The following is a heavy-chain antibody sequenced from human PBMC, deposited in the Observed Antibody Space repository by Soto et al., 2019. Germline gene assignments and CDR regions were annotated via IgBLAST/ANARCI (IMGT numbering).Heavy chain of an antibody. V-gene: IGHV3-30*18. D-gene: IGHD2-21*02. CDR3: AKESRSSAVTATRVYGMDV. CDR1: GFTFSAYG. J-gene: IGHJ6*02. CDR2: FSHDGTNK. Sequence: PGGSLRLSCTPSGFTFSAYGMHWVRHAPGKGLEWVAAFSHDGTNKYYGDSVRGRFTISRDNSKNTLYLQMNTLRNEDTAVYYCAKESRSSAVTATRVYGMDVWGQGTTVTVSS.